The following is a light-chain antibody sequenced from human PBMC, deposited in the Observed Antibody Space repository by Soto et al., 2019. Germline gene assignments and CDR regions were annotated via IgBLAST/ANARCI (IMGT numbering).Light chain of an antibody. CDR3: QQRSNWP. V-gene: IGKV3-11*01. J-gene: IGKJ5*01. CDR2: DAS. Sequence: EIVLTQSPATLSLSPGERATLSCRASQSVSSYLAWYQQKPGQAPRLLIYDASNRATGIPARFGGSGSGTDFTLTISSLEPEDFAVYYCQQRSNWPLGQGTRLEIK. CDR1: QSVSSY.